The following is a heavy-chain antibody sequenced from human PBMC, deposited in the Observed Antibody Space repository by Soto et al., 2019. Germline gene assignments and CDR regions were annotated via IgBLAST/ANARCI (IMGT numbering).Heavy chain of an antibody. V-gene: IGHV3-23*01. CDR1: GFTFSSVA. CDR2: IRGSGGSA. J-gene: IGHJ4*02. Sequence: EVQLLESGGGLVQPGGSLRLSCAASGFTFSSVAMTWVRQAPGKGLEWVSSIRGSGGSAYFADSVKGRFLISRDNSTNTLYLQMNSLRGEDTAVYYCAKHLGYDILTGYPYYFDYWGQGTLVTVSS. CDR3: AKHLGYDILTGYPYYFDY. D-gene: IGHD3-9*01.